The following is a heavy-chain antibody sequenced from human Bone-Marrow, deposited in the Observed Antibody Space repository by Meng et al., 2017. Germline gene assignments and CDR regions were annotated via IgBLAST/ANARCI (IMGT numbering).Heavy chain of an antibody. CDR2: IWYDGSNK. CDR3: ARDPAYYYDSSGYPLYYYYGMDV. Sequence: GESLKISCAASGFTFSSYGMHWVRQAPGKGLEWVAVIWYDGSNKYYADSVKGRFTISRDNSKNTLYLQMNSLRAEDTAVYYCARDPAYYYDSSGYPLYYYYGMDVWGQGTTVTVSS. J-gene: IGHJ6*02. CDR1: GFTFSSYG. V-gene: IGHV3-33*01. D-gene: IGHD3-22*01.